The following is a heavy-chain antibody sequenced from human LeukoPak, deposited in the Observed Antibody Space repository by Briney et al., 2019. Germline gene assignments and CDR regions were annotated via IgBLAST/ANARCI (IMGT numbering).Heavy chain of an antibody. CDR1: GFTFSSYA. J-gene: IGHJ1*01. D-gene: IGHD3-22*01. CDR3: AKGRGSSGYYEYFQH. Sequence: GGSLRLSCAASGFTFSSYAMHWVRQAPGKGLEWVAVISYDGSNKYYADSVKGRFTISRDNSKNTLYLQMNSLRAEDTAVYYCAKGRGSSGYYEYFQHWGQGTLVTVSS. CDR2: ISYDGSNK. V-gene: IGHV3-30-3*01.